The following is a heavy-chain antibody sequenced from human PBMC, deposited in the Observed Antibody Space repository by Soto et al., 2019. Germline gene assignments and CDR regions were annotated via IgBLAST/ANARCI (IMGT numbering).Heavy chain of an antibody. J-gene: IGHJ4*02. Sequence: QLHLQESGPGLVRPSETLSLTCTVSGGSIGSTNWWTWVRQSPRKGLEWIGEVYHSGSNNYNPSLRIRLPISIDKSKTQFPLTLMSVTAADTALYYCVRAPPDPYSNGSGDVFDLWGQGTLVAVSS. V-gene: IGHV4-4*02. CDR2: VYHSGSN. CDR1: GGSIGSTNW. CDR3: VRAPPDPYSNGSGDVFDL. D-gene: IGHD3-10*01.